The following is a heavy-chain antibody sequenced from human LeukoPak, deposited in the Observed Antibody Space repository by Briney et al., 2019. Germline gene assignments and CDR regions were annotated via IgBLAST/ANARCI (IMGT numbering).Heavy chain of an antibody. CDR2: INPNSGGT. CDR3: ARGPRYSSSWTHKHFDY. CDR1: GYTFTGYY. V-gene: IGHV1-2*02. Sequence: ASVKVSCKASGYTFTGYYMHWVRQAPGQGLEWMGWINPNSGGTNYAQKFQGRVTMTRDTSISTAYMELSRLRSGDTAVYYCARGPRYSSSWTHKHFDYWGQGTLVTVSS. D-gene: IGHD6-13*01. J-gene: IGHJ4*02.